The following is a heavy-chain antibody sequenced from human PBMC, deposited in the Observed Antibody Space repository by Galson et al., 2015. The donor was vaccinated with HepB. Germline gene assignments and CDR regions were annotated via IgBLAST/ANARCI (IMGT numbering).Heavy chain of an antibody. V-gene: IGHV3-48*01. Sequence: SLRLSCAASGFTFGIYSINWVRQAPGKGLEWVSYISSSSSLIYYADSVKGRFTISRDNAKNSLYLQMDSLRAEDTAVYYCARAEGDYWGQGTLVTVSS. CDR1: GFTFGIYS. CDR3: ARAEGDY. J-gene: IGHJ4*02. CDR2: ISSSSSLI.